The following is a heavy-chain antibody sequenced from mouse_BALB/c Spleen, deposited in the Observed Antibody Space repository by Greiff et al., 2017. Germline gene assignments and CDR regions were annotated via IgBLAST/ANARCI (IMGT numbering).Heavy chain of an antibody. CDR3: AGGYERYWYFDV. D-gene: IGHD2-2*01. CDR1: GYTFTNYW. Sequence: QVQLKQSGAELVRPGTSVKISCKASGYTFTNYWLGWVKQRPGHGLEWIGDIYPGGGYTNYNEKFKGKATLTADTSSSTAYMQLSSLTSEDSAVYSCAGGYERYWYFDVWGAGTTVTVSS. V-gene: IGHV1-63*02. CDR2: IYPGGGYT. J-gene: IGHJ1*01.